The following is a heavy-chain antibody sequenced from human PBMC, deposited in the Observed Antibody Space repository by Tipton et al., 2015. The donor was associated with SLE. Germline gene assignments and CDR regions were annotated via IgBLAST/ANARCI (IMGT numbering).Heavy chain of an antibody. V-gene: IGHV4-39*07. CDR3: ARDKGTTSWFDP. D-gene: IGHD1-14*01. Sequence: TLSLTCSVSGGSISSSGYYWGWIRQPPGKGLEWIGEINHSGGTNDNPSLKSRVTISVDTSKNQFSLKLNSVTAADTAMYYCARDKGTTSWFDPWGQGTLVTVSS. CDR2: INHSGGT. J-gene: IGHJ5*02. CDR1: GGSISSSGYY.